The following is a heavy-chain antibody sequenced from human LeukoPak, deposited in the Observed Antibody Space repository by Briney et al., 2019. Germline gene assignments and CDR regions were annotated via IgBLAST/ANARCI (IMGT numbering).Heavy chain of an antibody. D-gene: IGHD6-13*01. CDR2: INPNSGGT. Sequence: ASVKVSCKASGYTFTGYYMHWVRQAPGQGLEWMGWINPNSGGTNYAQKFQGRVTMTRDTSISTAYMELSRLRSDDTAVYYCARDDVIAAHSFDPWGQGTLVTVPS. J-gene: IGHJ5*02. CDR3: ARDDVIAAHSFDP. CDR1: GYTFTGYY. V-gene: IGHV1-2*02.